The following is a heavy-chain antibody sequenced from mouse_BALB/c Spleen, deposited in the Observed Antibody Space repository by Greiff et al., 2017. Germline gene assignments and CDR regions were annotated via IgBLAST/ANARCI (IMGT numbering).Heavy chain of an antibody. CDR3: ARRGTATKIWDY. D-gene: IGHD1-2*01. V-gene: IGHV3-2*02. Sequence: VQLKESGPGLVKPSQSLSLTCTVTGYSITSDYAWNWIRQFPGNKLEWMGYISYSGSTSYNPSLKSRISITRDTSKNQFFLQLNSVTTEDTATYYCARRGTATKIWDYWGQGTTLTVSS. CDR2: ISYSGST. J-gene: IGHJ2*01. CDR1: GYSITSDYA.